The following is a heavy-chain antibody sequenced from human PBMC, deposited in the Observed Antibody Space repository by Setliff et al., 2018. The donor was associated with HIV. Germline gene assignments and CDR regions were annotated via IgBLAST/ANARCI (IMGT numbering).Heavy chain of an antibody. CDR3: ARTHRYCSGNSCSKVSFDS. CDR2: IIPIFGTA. CDR1: GGTFSSYA. J-gene: IGHJ4*02. V-gene: IGHV1-69*06. Sequence: ASVKVSCKASGGTFSSYAISWVRQAPGQGLEWMGRIIPIFGTANYAQKFQGRVTITADKSTSTAYTELSSLRSEDTAVYYCARTHRYCSGNSCSKVSFDSWGQGALVTVSS. D-gene: IGHD2-2*01.